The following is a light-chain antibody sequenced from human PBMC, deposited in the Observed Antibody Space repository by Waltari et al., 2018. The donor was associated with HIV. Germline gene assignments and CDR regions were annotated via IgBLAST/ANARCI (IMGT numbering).Light chain of an antibody. V-gene: IGLV2-14*02. CDR3: CSYMSGSTLV. CDR1: SSNVGGHNL. CDR2: DAN. J-gene: IGLJ3*02. Sequence: QSALTQPASVSGSPGQSVTISCTGTSSNVGGHNLVSWYKQHPDKAPKLWIFDANTRPSGILCRFSAPTAGNTASLTISWLQPEDEADYYCCSYMSGSTLVFGGGTKVIV.